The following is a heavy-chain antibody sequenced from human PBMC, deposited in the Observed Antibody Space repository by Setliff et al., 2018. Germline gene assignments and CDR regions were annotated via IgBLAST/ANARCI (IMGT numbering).Heavy chain of an antibody. J-gene: IGHJ4*02. CDR2: INHRGST. Sequence: TLSLTCAAYGGTFSDYYWTWIRQPPGEGLEWIGEINHRGSTNYNPALKSRLTISVDTSKNQFSLRLNSVTAADTAVYYCARGRNVAARLLDSWGQGARVTVSS. CDR3: ARGRNVAARLLDS. D-gene: IGHD6-6*01. CDR1: GGTFSDYY. V-gene: IGHV4-34*01.